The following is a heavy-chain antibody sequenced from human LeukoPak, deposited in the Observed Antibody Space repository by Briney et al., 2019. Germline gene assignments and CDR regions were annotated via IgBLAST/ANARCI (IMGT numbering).Heavy chain of an antibody. CDR2: IYYSGST. Sequence: SQTLSLTCTVSGGSISSGGYYWSWIRQHPGKGLEWIGYIYYSGSTYYNPSLKSRVAISVDTSKNQFSLKLSSVTAADTAVYYCARDRYFDSPSWFDPWGQGTLVTVSS. V-gene: IGHV4-31*03. CDR1: GGSISSGGYY. D-gene: IGHD3-9*01. CDR3: ARDRYFDSPSWFDP. J-gene: IGHJ5*02.